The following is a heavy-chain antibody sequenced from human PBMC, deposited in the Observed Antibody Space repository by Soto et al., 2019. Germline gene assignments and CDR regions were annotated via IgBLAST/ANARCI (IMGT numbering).Heavy chain of an antibody. CDR1: GGSISSGGYS. J-gene: IGHJ4*02. Sequence: PSETLSLTCAVSGGSISSGGYSWSWIRQPPGKGLEWIGYMYHSGSTYYNPSLKSRVTISIDRSKNQFSLKLSSVTAADTSLYYCARVPDYWGQGILVTVSS. CDR3: ARVPDY. V-gene: IGHV4-30-2*01. D-gene: IGHD2-2*01. CDR2: MYHSGST.